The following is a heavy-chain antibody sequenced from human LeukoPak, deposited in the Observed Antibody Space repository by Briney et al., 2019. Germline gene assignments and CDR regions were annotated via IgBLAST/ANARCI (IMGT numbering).Heavy chain of an antibody. CDR1: GFTFSSYA. V-gene: IGHV3-30-3*01. CDR3: ARDRSLMTTLFWFDP. D-gene: IGHD4-11*01. CDR2: ISYDGSNK. Sequence: GRSLRLSCAASGFTFSSYAMHWVRQAPGKGLEWVAVISYDGSNKYYADSVKGRFTISRDNSKNTLYLQMNSLRAEDTAVYYCARDRSLMTTLFWFDPWGQGTLVTVSS. J-gene: IGHJ5*02.